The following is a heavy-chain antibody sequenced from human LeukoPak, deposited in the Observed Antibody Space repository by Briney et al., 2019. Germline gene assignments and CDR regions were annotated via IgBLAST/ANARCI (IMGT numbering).Heavy chain of an antibody. V-gene: IGHV3-30*18. D-gene: IGHD1-26*01. Sequence: GGSLRLSCAASGFTFSSYGMHWVRQAPGKGLEWVAVISYDGSNKYYADSVKGRFTISRDNSKNTLYLQMNSLRAEDTAVYYCAKGGRGHSDYWGQGTLVTVSS. CDR1: GFTFSSYG. CDR2: ISYDGSNK. J-gene: IGHJ4*02. CDR3: AKGGRGHSDY.